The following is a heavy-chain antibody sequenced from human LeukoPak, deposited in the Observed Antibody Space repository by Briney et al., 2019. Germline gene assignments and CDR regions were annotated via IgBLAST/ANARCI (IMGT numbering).Heavy chain of an antibody. V-gene: IGHV4-61*02. CDR3: ARGVGVVTYDY. J-gene: IGHJ4*02. CDR2: IYTSGST. D-gene: IGHD3-3*01. Sequence: SETLSLTCTVSGGSISSGSYYWSWIRQPAGKGLEWIGRIYTSGSTNYNPSLKSRVTISVDTSKNQFSLKLSSVTAADTAVYYCARGVGVVTYDYWGQGTLVTVSS. CDR1: GGSISSGSYY.